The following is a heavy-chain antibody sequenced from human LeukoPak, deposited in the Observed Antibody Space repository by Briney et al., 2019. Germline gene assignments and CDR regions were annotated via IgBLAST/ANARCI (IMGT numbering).Heavy chain of an antibody. J-gene: IGHJ4*02. Sequence: SETLSLTCTVSGASVSSASYWSWIRQPPGKGVEWIAHIYNGVNTNYNPSLESRITISVDTSKNQFSLNLSSVTAADTAVYYCAREKPFGYSFGPRTDYWGQGILVTVSS. V-gene: IGHV4-61*01. D-gene: IGHD5-18*01. CDR3: AREKPFGYSFGPRTDY. CDR1: GASVSSASY. CDR2: IYNGVNT.